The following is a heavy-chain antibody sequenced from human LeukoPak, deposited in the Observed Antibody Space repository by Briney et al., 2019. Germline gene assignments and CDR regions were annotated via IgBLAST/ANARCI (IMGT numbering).Heavy chain of an antibody. V-gene: IGHV1-2*02. CDR2: INPNSGGT. J-gene: IGHJ5*02. CDR1: GYTFTGYY. CDR3: ARGTFTTPKNWFDP. Sequence: ASVKVSCKASGYTFTGYYMHWVRQAPGQGLEWMGWINPNSGGTNYAQKFQGRVTMTRDTSISTAYMELSRLRSDDTAVYYCARGTFTTPKNWFDPWGQGTLVTVSS. D-gene: IGHD3-22*01.